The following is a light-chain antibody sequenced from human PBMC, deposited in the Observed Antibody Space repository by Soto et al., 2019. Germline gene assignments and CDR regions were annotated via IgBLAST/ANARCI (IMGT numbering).Light chain of an antibody. V-gene: IGKV3-15*01. Sequence: EVVMTQSPATLSVSPGERATLSCRASQSVDSNLAWYQQKPGQAPRLLIYGASSWATGIPARFSGSGSGTEFTLTISSLQSEDFAVYYCQQYKHWPYTFGQGTKLEIK. CDR1: QSVDSN. CDR2: GAS. CDR3: QQYKHWPYT. J-gene: IGKJ2*01.